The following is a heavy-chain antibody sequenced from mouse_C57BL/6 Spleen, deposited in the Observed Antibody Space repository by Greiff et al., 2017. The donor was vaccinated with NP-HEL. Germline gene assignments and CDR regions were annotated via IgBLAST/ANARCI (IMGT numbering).Heavy chain of an antibody. V-gene: IGHV7-3*01. CDR3: ARYDYDAAGFAY. CDR1: GFTFTDYY. J-gene: IGHJ3*01. Sequence: EVQRVESGGGLVQPGGSLSLSCAASGFTFTDYYMSWVRQPPGNALEWLGFIRHKANGYTTEYSASVKGRFTLSRDNSQSILYLQMKALRAEDSATYYCARYDYDAAGFAYWGQGTLVTVSA. D-gene: IGHD2-4*01. CDR2: IRHKANGYTT.